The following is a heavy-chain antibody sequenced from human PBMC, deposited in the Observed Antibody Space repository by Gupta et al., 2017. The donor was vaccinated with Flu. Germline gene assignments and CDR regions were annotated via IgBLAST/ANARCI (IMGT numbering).Heavy chain of an antibody. CDR3: VRSSGAYYGGFDI. V-gene: IGHV3-30*03. J-gene: IGHJ3*02. D-gene: IGHD3-16*01. CDR1: GFIFGSFA. Sequence: QVQVAESGGGVVQPGRSLRLSCAASGFIFGSFAMHWVRQAPGKGLEWVALISYDGSNEYSADSVKGRFTISRDNSKNTVFLQMTGLKTEDTAVYYCVRSSGAYYGGFDIWGQGTMVTVSS. CDR2: ISYDGSNE.